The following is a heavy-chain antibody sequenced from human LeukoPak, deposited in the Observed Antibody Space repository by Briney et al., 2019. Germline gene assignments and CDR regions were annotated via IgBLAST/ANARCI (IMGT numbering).Heavy chain of an antibody. V-gene: IGHV4-59*08. D-gene: IGHD2-21*02. CDR3: ARLDCGGDCYIAY. J-gene: IGHJ4*02. Sequence: PSETLSLTCTVSGGSIISYYWSWIRQPPGKGLEWIGYIYYSGSTNYNPSPKSRVTISVDTSKNQFSLKLSSVTAADTAVYYCARLDCGGDCYIAYWGQGTLVTVSS. CDR1: GGSIISYY. CDR2: IYYSGST.